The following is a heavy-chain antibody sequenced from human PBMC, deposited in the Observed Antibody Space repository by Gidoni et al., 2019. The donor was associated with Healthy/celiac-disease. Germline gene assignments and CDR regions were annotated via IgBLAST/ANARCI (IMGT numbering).Heavy chain of an antibody. CDR1: GFTFSSYA. D-gene: IGHD3-16*02. J-gene: IGHJ4*02. Sequence: EVQLLESGGGLVQPGGSLRLSCAASGFTFSSYAMSWVRQAPGKGLEGVSAISGSGGSTYYADSVKGRFTISRDNSKNTLYLQMNSLRAEDTAVYYCAKDLALGETFGGVIVIPGPFDYWGQGTLVTVSS. CDR2: ISGSGGST. CDR3: AKDLALGETFGGVIVIPGPFDY. V-gene: IGHV3-23*01.